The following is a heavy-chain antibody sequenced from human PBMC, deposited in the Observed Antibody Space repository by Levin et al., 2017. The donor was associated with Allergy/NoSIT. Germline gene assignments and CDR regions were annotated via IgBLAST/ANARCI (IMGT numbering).Heavy chain of an antibody. J-gene: IGHJ5*02. CDR3: ARNVDGGNAYNWFDP. CDR1: GGSVSSGSYY. D-gene: IGHD4-23*01. CDR2: IYYSGST. Sequence: SETLSLTCTVSGGSVSSGSYYWSWIRQPPGKGLEWIGYIYYSGSTNYNPSLKSRVTISVDASKNQFSLKLSSVTAADTAVYYCARNVDGGNAYNWFDPWGQGTLVTVSS. V-gene: IGHV4-61*01.